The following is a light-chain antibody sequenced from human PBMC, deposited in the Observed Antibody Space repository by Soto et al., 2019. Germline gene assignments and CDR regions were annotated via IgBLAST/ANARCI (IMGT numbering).Light chain of an antibody. CDR2: DVS. J-gene: IGLJ2*01. CDR1: GSDVVGYNY. Sequence: QSVLTQPASVSGSPGQSITISCTGTGSDVVGYNYVSWYQQHPGKAPKVMIYDVSNRPSGVSNRFSGSKSGNTASLTISGLQAEDEADYYCSSYTSASTPLVFGGGTQLTVL. V-gene: IGLV2-14*01. CDR3: SSYTSASTPLV.